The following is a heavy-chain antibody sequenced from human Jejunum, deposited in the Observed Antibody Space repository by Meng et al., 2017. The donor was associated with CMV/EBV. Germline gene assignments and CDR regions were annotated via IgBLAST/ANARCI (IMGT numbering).Heavy chain of an antibody. V-gene: IGHV1-69*14. D-gene: IGHD1-26*01. CDR1: VNSCTNYA. CDR3: ARVEVGITSGDY. CDR2: IIALFKTP. Sequence: QVLLVQSGAEVQKPGSSVKVSCKSSVNSCTNYALSWVRQAPGQGLEWMGGIIALFKTPNYAQKFLGRLTITADTSTSTAYMELRSLRSDDTAVYYCARVEVGITSGDYWGQGTLVTVSS. J-gene: IGHJ4*02.